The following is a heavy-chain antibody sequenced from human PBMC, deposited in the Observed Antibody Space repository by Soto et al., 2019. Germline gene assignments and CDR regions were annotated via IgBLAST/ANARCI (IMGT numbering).Heavy chain of an antibody. V-gene: IGHV4-59*01. CDR2: FYDGGST. J-gene: IGHJ6*02. Sequence: PSETLSLTCTVSGGSISTYYWSWIRQPPGKGLEWIGYFYDGGSTNYNPSLKSRVTISVDTSKNQFSLKLTSVTAADTAVYYCTRDSIKPQYGMDVWGQGTTVTVSS. CDR1: GGSISTYY. CDR3: TRDSIKPQYGMDV.